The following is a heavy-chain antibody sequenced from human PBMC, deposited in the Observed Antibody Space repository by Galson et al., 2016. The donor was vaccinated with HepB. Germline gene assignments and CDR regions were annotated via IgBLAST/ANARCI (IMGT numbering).Heavy chain of an antibody. CDR1: GFTFGDYA. V-gene: IGHV3-23*01. J-gene: IGHJ6*02. CDR3: AKDWGYDLWSGGYHYGMDV. Sequence: SLRLSCAGSGFTFGDYAINWVRQAPGKGLEWVSTLTASGGSYYAASVKGRFTISRDNSKNTLYLQMNSLRAEDTAVYFCAKDWGYDLWSGGYHYGMDVWGQGTTVTVSS. CDR2: LTASGGS. D-gene: IGHD3-3*01.